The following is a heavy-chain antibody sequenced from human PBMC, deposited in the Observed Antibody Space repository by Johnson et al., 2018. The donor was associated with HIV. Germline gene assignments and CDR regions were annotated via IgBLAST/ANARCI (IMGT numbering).Heavy chain of an antibody. CDR3: ASEKYNGNDGMFDGIDL. D-gene: IGHD1-1*01. CDR2: ISGGCT. J-gene: IGHJ3*01. CDR1: GFTVSSNE. Sequence: VQLVESRGVLVQPGGSLRLSCAASGFTVSSNEMSWVRQAPGKGLEWVSSISGGCTYYADSVKGRFTISRENSKNTLYLHKNSLRGEDTAVYYCASEKYNGNDGMFDGIDLWGQGTMVTVSS. V-gene: IGHV3-38-3*01.